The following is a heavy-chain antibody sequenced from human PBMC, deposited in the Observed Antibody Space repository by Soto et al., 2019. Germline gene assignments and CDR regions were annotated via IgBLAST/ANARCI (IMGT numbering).Heavy chain of an antibody. CDR3: ARADSGVRDIVVVVAAPADY. V-gene: IGHV3-30-3*01. CDR2: ISYDGSNK. J-gene: IGHJ4*02. CDR1: GFTFSSYA. D-gene: IGHD2-15*01. Sequence: QVQLVESGGGVVQPGRSLRLSCAASGFTFSSYAMHWVRQAPGKGLEWVAVISYDGSNKYYADSVKGRFTISRDNSKNTXDXPMNSLRAEDTAVYYCARADSGVRDIVVVVAAPADYWGQGTLVTVAS.